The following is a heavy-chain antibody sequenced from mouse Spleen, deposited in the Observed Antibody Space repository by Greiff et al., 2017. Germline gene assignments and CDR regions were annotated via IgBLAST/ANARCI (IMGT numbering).Heavy chain of an antibody. CDR2: ISDGGSYT. Sequence: EVKVVESGGGLVKPGGSLKLSCAVSGFTFSDYYMYWVRQTPEKRLEWVATISDGGSYTYYPDSVKGRFTISRDNAKNNLYLQMSSLKSEDTAMYYCARPHYYGSSSGYFDVWGAGTTVTVSS. CDR3: ARPHYYGSSSGYFDV. D-gene: IGHD1-1*01. CDR1: GFTFSDYY. J-gene: IGHJ1*01. V-gene: IGHV5-4*02.